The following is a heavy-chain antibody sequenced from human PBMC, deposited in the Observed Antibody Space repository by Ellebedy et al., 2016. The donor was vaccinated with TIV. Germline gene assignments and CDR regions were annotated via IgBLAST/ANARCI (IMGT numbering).Heavy chain of an antibody. CDR3: AKRRSTAGYFDY. V-gene: IGHV4-31*03. Sequence: SETLSLXXTVSGGSISSSSYYWGWIRQHPGKGLEWIGYIYYSGSTYYNPSLKSRVTISADSSKNQFSLHLSSVTAADAAVYYCAKRRSTAGYFDYWGQGALVTVSS. CDR1: GGSISSSSYY. CDR2: IYYSGST. D-gene: IGHD5/OR15-5a*01. J-gene: IGHJ4*02.